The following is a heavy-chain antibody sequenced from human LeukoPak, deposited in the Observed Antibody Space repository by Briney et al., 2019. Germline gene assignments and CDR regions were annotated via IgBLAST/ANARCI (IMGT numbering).Heavy chain of an antibody. Sequence: SGGSLRLSCAASGFTLSTYWMHWVRQAPGKGLVWVSRINCDGSSTSYADSVKGRFTISRDNAKNTLYLQMNSLRAEDTAVYYCARDDSLTVDAFDIWGQGKKV. J-gene: IGHJ3*02. CDR2: INCDGSST. CDR1: GFTLSTYW. D-gene: IGHD3/OR15-3a*01. V-gene: IGHV3-74*01. CDR3: ARDDSLTVDAFDI.